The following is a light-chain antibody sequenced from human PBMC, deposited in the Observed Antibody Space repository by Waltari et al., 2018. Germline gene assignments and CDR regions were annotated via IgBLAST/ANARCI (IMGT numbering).Light chain of an antibody. CDR3: SSYIGTNNWV. Sequence: QSALTQFPSASGSPGQSVTISCTGTSSDFGSYNYLPWYQHHPGKAPKLMIYEIDKRPSGVPDRFSGSMSGNMASLTVSGLQAEDEADYYCSSYIGTNNWVFGGGTKLTVL. CDR2: EID. CDR1: SSDFGSYNY. V-gene: IGLV2-8*01. J-gene: IGLJ3*02.